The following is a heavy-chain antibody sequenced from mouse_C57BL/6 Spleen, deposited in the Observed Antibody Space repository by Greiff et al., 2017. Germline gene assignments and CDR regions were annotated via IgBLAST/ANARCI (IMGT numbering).Heavy chain of an antibody. CDR2: IDPSDSET. V-gene: IGHV1-52*01. D-gene: IGHD1-1*01. CDR1: GYTFTSYW. CDR3: ARGNYYGSSLDY. Sequence: QVQLQQPGAELVRPGSSVKLSCKASGYTFTSYWMHWVKQRPIQGLEWIGNIDPSDSETHYNQKFKDKATLTVDKSSSTAYMQLSSLTSEDSAVXYCARGNYYGSSLDYWGQGTTRTVSS. J-gene: IGHJ2*01.